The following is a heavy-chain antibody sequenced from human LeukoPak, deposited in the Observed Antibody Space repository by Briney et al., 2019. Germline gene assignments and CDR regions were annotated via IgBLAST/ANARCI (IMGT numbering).Heavy chain of an antibody. V-gene: IGHV3-9*03. CDR1: GFTFDDYA. J-gene: IGHJ3*02. CDR2: ISWNSGSI. Sequence: GGSLRLSCAASGFTFDDYAMHWVRQAPGKGLEWVSGISWNSGSIGYADSVKGRFTISRDNAKNSLYLQMNSLRAEDMALYYCAKGGSSSWYGAFDIWGQGTMVTVSS. CDR3: AKGGSSSWYGAFDI. D-gene: IGHD6-13*01.